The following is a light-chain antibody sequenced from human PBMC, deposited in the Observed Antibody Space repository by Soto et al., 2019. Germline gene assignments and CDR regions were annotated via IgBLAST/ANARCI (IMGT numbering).Light chain of an antibody. Sequence: EIVLTQCPPTRSLSPGERATVSCRASQSVSSYLAWYQQKPGQAPRLLIYDASNRATGIPARFSVSGSGTDFTLVIGSLESEDFAVYYCQQGSNWRTYEGGTKVDIK. CDR1: QSVSSY. V-gene: IGKV3-11*01. CDR2: DAS. J-gene: IGKJ4*01. CDR3: QQGSNWRT.